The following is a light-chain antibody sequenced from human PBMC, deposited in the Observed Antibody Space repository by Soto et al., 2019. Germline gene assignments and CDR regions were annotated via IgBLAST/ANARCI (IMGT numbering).Light chain of an antibody. J-gene: IGKJ1*01. CDR1: QSVSNNY. CDR3: QQYGSSGT. CDR2: GAS. Sequence: EILLTPSPGTLSLSPGERAPLSCRASQSVSNNYLAWYQQKPGQAPRLLIYGASNRATGIPDRFSGSGSGTDFTLTISRLEPEDFAVYYCQQYGSSGTFGQGTKVDIK. V-gene: IGKV3-20*01.